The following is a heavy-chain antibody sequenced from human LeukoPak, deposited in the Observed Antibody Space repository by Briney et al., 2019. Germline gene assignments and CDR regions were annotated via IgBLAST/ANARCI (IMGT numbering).Heavy chain of an antibody. J-gene: IGHJ4*02. CDR3: AKGRRYSSSWYYFDY. CDR1: GFTFSSYA. CDR2: ISGSGGST. V-gene: IGHV3-23*01. D-gene: IGHD6-13*01. Sequence: PGGSLRLSCAASGFTFSSYAMSWVRQAPGEGLEWVSAISGSGGSTYYADSVKGRFTISRDNSKNTLYLQMNSLRAEDTAVYYCAKGRRYSSSWYYFDYWGQGTLVTVSS.